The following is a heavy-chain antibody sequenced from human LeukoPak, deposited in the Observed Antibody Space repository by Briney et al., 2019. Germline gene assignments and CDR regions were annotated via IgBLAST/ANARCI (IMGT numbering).Heavy chain of an antibody. CDR1: GLAFRSYA. Sequence: GGSLRLSCVASGLAFRSYAMNWVRQAPGKGLEWVSGISGSGRITYYADSVKGRLTISRDNSKNTLYLQMNSLRGEDTAIYFCAKEITGWYAYWGQGTLVTVSS. CDR3: AKEITGWYAY. CDR2: ISGSGRIT. J-gene: IGHJ4*02. D-gene: IGHD6-19*01. V-gene: IGHV3-23*01.